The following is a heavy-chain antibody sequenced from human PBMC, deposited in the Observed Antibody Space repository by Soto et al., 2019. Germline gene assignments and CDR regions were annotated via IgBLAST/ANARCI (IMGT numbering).Heavy chain of an antibody. J-gene: IGHJ6*02. CDR3: ARADIVVVPAAIPVGYYYYGMDV. V-gene: IGHV1-46*01. D-gene: IGHD2-2*02. CDR2: INPSGGST. CDR1: GYTFTSYY. Sequence: QVQLVQSGAEVKKPGASVKVSCKASGYTFTSYYMHWVRQAPGQGLEWMGIINPSGGSTSYAQKFQARVTMTRDTSTSTVYMELSSLRSEDTAVYYCARADIVVVPAAIPVGYYYYGMDVWGQGTTVTVSS.